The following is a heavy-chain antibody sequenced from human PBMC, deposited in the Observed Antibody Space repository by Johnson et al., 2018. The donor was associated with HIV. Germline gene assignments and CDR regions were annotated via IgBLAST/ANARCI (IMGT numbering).Heavy chain of an antibody. Sequence: VQLVESGGGLIQPGGSLRLSCAASGFTVSSNYMSWVRQAPGKGLEWVSVIYSGGSTYYADSVKGRFTIYRDNSKKSLYLQMNSLRAEDTALYYCARDSTPWGGDYVGYAFDIWGQGTMVTVSS. CDR1: GFTVSSNY. J-gene: IGHJ3*02. V-gene: IGHV3-53*01. D-gene: IGHD4-17*01. CDR2: IYSGGST. CDR3: ARDSTPWGGDYVGYAFDI.